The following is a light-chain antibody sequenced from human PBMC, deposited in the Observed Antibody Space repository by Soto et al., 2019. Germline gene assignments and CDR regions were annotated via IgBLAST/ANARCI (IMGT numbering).Light chain of an antibody. J-gene: IGKJ1*01. CDR1: QSLIHSAGNTY. V-gene: IGKV2-30*02. CDR2: KVS. CDR3: LQGTHWPWT. Sequence: DVVMTQSPLSLPVTLGQPASISCRSSQSLIHSAGNTYLNWFQQRPGQSPRRLLYKVSDRDSGVPDRFTGSGSGTDFTLKISRVEAEDVGVYYCLQGTHWPWTFGQGTEVEIK.